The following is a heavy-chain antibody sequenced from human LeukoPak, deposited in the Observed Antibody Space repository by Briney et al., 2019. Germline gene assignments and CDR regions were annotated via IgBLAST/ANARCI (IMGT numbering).Heavy chain of an antibody. CDR2: ISGSGGST. J-gene: IGHJ4*02. CDR3: AKVIRDIVVVPAAPPDY. D-gene: IGHD2-2*01. V-gene: IGHV3-23*01. CDR1: RFTFSSYA. Sequence: GGSLRLSCAASRFTFSSYAMSWVRQAPGKGLEWVSAISGSGGSTYYADSVKGRFTISRDNSKNTLYLQMNSLRAEDTAVYYCAKVIRDIVVVPAAPPDYWGQGTLVTVSS.